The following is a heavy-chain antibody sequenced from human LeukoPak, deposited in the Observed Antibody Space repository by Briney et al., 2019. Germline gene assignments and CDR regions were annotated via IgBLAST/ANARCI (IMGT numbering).Heavy chain of an antibody. V-gene: IGHV3-23*01. CDR3: AKGRGEFDY. CDR1: GFTFSSYG. Sequence: GRSLRLSCAASGFTFSSYGMHWVRQAPGKGLEWVSAISGSGGSTYYADSVKGRFTISRDNSKNTLYLQMNSLRAEDTAVYYCAKGRGEFDYWGQGTLVTVSS. D-gene: IGHD3-10*01. J-gene: IGHJ4*02. CDR2: ISGSGGST.